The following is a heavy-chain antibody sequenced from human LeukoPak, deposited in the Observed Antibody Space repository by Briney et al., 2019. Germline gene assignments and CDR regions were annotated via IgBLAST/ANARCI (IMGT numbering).Heavy chain of an antibody. CDR1: GYTFTSYD. V-gene: IGHV1-8*01. CDR2: MNPNSRNT. J-gene: IGHJ4*02. CDR3: ARGFPPRRQYDSSGYYSYYFDY. Sequence: ASVKVSCKASGYTFTSYDINWVRQATGQGLEWMGWMNPNSRNTGYAQKFQGRVTMTTDTSTSTAYMELRSLRSDDTAVYYCARGFPPRRQYDSSGYYSYYFDYWGQGTLVTVSS. D-gene: IGHD3-22*01.